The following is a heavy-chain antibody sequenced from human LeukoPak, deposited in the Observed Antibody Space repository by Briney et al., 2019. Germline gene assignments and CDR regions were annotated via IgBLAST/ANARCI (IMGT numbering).Heavy chain of an antibody. V-gene: IGHV1-2*02. CDR1: GYTLTCYY. Sequence: ASVKVSCKASGYTLTCYYMHWVRQAPGQGLEWMGWIDPHGGGTKYAQKFQGRVTMTRDTSINTAYMELSPLRSDDTAVYYCAREGDLRYCSSTSCYRWFDPWGQGTLVTVSP. J-gene: IGHJ5*02. D-gene: IGHD2-2*01. CDR3: AREGDLRYCSSTSCYRWFDP. CDR2: IDPHGGGT.